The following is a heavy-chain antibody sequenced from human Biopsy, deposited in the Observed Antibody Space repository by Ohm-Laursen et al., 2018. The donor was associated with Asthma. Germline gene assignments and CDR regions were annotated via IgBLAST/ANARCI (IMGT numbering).Heavy chain of an antibody. Sequence: SLRLSCAASGFTFSSSAMSWVRQAPGKGLEWVANINQDGNEINYMDSVKGRFTISRDNAKNSLYLQMNNLRVEDTAVYYCARNRGREVFDYWGQGTLVTVSS. V-gene: IGHV3-7*01. D-gene: IGHD3-10*01. J-gene: IGHJ4*02. CDR1: GFTFSSSA. CDR2: INQDGNEI. CDR3: ARNRGREVFDY.